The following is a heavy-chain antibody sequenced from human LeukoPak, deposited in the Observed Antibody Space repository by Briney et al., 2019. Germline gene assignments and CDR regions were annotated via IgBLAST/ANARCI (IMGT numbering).Heavy chain of an antibody. D-gene: IGHD2-15*01. CDR3: ARNGYCSGGSCHSSDY. Sequence: GSLRLSCAASGFTFSSYSMNWVRQAPGKGLEWVSSISGSSSYIYYADSVKGRFTISRDNAKNSLYLQMNSLRAEDTAVYYCARNGYCSGGSCHSSDYWGQGTLVTVSS. CDR1: GFTFSSYS. CDR2: ISGSSSYI. V-gene: IGHV3-21*01. J-gene: IGHJ4*02.